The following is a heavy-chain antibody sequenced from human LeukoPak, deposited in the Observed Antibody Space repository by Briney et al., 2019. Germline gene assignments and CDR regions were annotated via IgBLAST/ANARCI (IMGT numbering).Heavy chain of an antibody. D-gene: IGHD4-11*01. J-gene: IGHJ6*03. Sequence: SVKVSCKASGGTFSSYAISWVRQAPGQGLEWMGGIIPIFGTANYAQKFQGRVTITTDESTSTAYMELSSLRSEDTAVYYCAGSGTTLDFDYSKSMDVWGKGTTVTVSS. CDR2: IIPIFGTA. CDR3: AGSGTTLDFDYSKSMDV. CDR1: GGTFSSYA. V-gene: IGHV1-69*05.